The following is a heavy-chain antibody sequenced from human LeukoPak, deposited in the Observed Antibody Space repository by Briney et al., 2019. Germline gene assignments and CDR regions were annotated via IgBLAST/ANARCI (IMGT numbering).Heavy chain of an antibody. CDR1: GGSISSYY. CDR3: ARQPTDSSGYNWFDP. J-gene: IGHJ5*02. V-gene: IGHV4-59*08. D-gene: IGHD3-22*01. CDR2: IYYSGST. Sequence: SETLSLTCTVSGGSISSYYWSWIRQPPGKGLEWIGYIYYSGSTNYNPSLKSRVTISVDTSKNQFSLKLSSVTAADTAVYYCARQPTDSSGYNWFDPWGRGTLVTVSS.